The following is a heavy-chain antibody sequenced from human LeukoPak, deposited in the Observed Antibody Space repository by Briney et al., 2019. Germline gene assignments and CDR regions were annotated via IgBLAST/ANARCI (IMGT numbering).Heavy chain of an antibody. CDR3: AKWGDYDILTGYYDSDY. CDR1: GFIFSNYA. V-gene: IGHV3-23*01. Sequence: GGSLRLSCAASGFIFSNYAMSWVRQAPGRGPEWVSAITGSDDITYYAGSVKGRFTISRDNSKNTLYLQVNSLRAEDTAIYYCAKWGDYDILTGYYDSDYWGQGTLVTVSS. J-gene: IGHJ4*02. CDR2: ITGSDDIT. D-gene: IGHD3-9*01.